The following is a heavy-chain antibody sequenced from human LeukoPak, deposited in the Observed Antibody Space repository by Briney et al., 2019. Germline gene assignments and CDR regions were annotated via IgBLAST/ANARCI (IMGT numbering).Heavy chain of an antibody. CDR3: ARETHYSGYDS. J-gene: IGHJ5*02. D-gene: IGHD5-12*01. CDR1: GDSISSYY. CDR2: IYYSRST. V-gene: IGHV4-59*01. Sequence: SESLSLTCTVSGDSISSYYWSWIRQPPGKGLEWIGYIYYSRSTNYNPSLKSRATISVDSSKNQFSLKLSSVTAADTAVYYCARETHYSGYDSWGQGTLVTVSS.